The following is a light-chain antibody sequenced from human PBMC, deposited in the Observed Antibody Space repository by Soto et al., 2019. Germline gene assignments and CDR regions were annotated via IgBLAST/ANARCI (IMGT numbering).Light chain of an antibody. CDR1: QSVRSN. CDR2: DAS. J-gene: IGKJ1*01. Sequence: EIVLTQSPATLSLSPGEIATLSCRASQSVRSNLAWYQQKPGQAPRLLIYDASNRATGIPARFSGSGSGTDFTLTISSLEPEDSADYFCQQRSNWPPWTFGQGTKVEIK. V-gene: IGKV3-11*01. CDR3: QQRSNWPPWT.